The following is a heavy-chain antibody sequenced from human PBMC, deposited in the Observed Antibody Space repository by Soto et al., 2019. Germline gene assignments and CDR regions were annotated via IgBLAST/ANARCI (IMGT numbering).Heavy chain of an antibody. Sequence: KTSETLSLTCIVSGGTISSYYWSWIRQPPGKGLEWIGYIYSRGTTSYNPSLKSRATILVDTSKNQFSLRLTSVTATDTAVYYCATGRISRGLDVWGQGTTVTVSS. CDR3: ATGRISRGLDV. CDR1: GGTISSYY. J-gene: IGHJ6*02. V-gene: IGHV4-59*12. CDR2: IYSRGTT.